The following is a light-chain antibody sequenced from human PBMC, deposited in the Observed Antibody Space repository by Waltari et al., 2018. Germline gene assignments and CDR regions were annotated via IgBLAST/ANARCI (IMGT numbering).Light chain of an antibody. CDR2: GAS. CDR1: QDISKN. V-gene: IGKV1-33*01. J-gene: IGKJ4*01. Sequence: DIQMTQSSSSLFASVGDRVTITCQASQDISKNLHWFQQKPGKAPNLLIYGASSLHTGVPSRFSGSKSGTHFTFTISSLQPEDIATYYCLQYHTFPLTFGGGTKVEIK. CDR3: LQYHTFPLT.